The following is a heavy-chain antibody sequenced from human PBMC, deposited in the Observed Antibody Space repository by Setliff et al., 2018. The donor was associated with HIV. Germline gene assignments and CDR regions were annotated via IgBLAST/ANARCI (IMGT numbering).Heavy chain of an antibody. CDR2: IYYSGNT. CDR1: GGSVSSSYYY. Sequence: PSETLSLTCTVSGGSVSSSYYYWDWIRQPPGKGLEWIGSIYYSGNTYYNPSLKSRVTISVDTSKNQFSLNLTSVTAADTAVYYCARSKTFYDFWGGYYTHGAFKIWGLGTMVTVSS. J-gene: IGHJ3*02. CDR3: ARSKTFYDFWGGYYTHGAFKI. V-gene: IGHV4-39*01. D-gene: IGHD3-3*01.